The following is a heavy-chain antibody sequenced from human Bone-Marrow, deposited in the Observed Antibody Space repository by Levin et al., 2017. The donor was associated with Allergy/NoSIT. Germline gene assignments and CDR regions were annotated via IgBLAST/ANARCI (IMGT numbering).Heavy chain of an antibody. CDR2: IWYDGSNK. V-gene: IGHV3-33*01. D-gene: IGHD3-10*01. Sequence: SGGSLRLSCAASGFTFSSYGMHWVRQAPGKGLEWVAVIWYDGSNKYYADSVKGRFTISRDNSKNTLYLQMNSLRAEDTAVYYCARDARSTTSGDAVHWFDPWGQGTLVTVSS. J-gene: IGHJ5*02. CDR1: GFTFSSYG. CDR3: ARDARSTTSGDAVHWFDP.